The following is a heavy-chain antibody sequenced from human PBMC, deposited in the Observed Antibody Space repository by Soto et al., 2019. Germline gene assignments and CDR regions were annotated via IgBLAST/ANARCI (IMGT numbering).Heavy chain of an antibody. Sequence: ASVKVSCKASGYTFTSYGISWVRQAPGQGLEWMGWISAYNGNTNYAQKLQGRVTMTTDTSTSTAYMELRSLRSDDTAVYYCARDVTYYYDSSGHGTHDYWGQGTLVTVSS. V-gene: IGHV1-18*01. J-gene: IGHJ4*02. CDR3: ARDVTYYYDSSGHGTHDY. CDR1: GYTFTSYG. CDR2: ISAYNGNT. D-gene: IGHD3-22*01.